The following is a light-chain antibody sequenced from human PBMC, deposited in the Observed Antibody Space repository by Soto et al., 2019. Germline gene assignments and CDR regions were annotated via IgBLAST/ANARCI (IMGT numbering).Light chain of an antibody. V-gene: IGKV3-20*01. CDR3: QQYGSSGT. CDR2: GAS. CDR1: QSVYNN. J-gene: IGKJ1*01. Sequence: EVVLTQSPGTLSLSPGERATLSCRASQSVYNNLAWYQQKPGQAPRLLIYGASTRATGIPDRFSGSGSGTDFTLTISRLEPEDFAVYYCQQYGSSGTFGQGTKVDIK.